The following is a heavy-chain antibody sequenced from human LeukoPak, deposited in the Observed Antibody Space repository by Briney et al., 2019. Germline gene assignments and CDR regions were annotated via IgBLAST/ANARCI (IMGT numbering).Heavy chain of an antibody. V-gene: IGHV3-74*01. D-gene: IGHD4-17*01. CDR1: GFTFSSHW. CDR2: IETDGRSI. Sequence: GGSLRLSCAASGFTFSSHWMHWVRRAPGKGLVWVSGIETDGRSISYADSVKGRFTISRDNAKNTLYLQMNSLRAEDTAVYHCAATIDYGDYDYWGQGTLVTVSS. J-gene: IGHJ4*02. CDR3: AATIDYGDYDY.